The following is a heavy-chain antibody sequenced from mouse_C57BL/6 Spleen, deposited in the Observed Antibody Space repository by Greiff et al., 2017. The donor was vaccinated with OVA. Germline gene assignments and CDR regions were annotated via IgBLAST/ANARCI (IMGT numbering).Heavy chain of an antibody. CDR3: ARERTYYSNYNYAMDY. J-gene: IGHJ4*01. V-gene: IGHV1-82*01. D-gene: IGHD2-5*01. Sequence: VQLQQSGPELVKPGASVKISCKASGYAFSSSWMNWVKQRPGKGLEWIGRIYPGDGDTNYNGKFKGKATLTADKSSSTAYMQLSSLTSEDSAVYFCARERTYYSNYNYAMDYWGQGTSVTVSS. CDR2: IYPGDGDT. CDR1: GYAFSSSW.